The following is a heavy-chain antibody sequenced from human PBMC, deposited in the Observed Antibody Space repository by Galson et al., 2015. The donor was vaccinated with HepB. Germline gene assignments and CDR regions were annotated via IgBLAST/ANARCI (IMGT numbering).Heavy chain of an antibody. CDR3: AKNPTVVSLFDY. J-gene: IGHJ4*02. D-gene: IGHD4-23*01. V-gene: IGHV3-23*01. CDR1: GFTFNTYG. Sequence: SLRLSCAASGFTFNTYGMSWARQAPGKGLEWVSGISGSGGNTYYADSVKGGFTISRDNSKNTLYLQMNSLSPEDTAVYYCAKNPTVVSLFDYWGQGTLVTVSS. CDR2: ISGSGGNT.